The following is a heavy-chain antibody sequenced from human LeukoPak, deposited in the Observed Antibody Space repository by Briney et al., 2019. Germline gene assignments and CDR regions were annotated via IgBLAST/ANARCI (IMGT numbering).Heavy chain of an antibody. CDR2: ISGSGARA. CDR3: AKEVVLGETSYYYYGMDV. J-gene: IGHJ6*02. Sequence: GGSLRLSCAASGFNFRGYAMSWVRQAPGKGLEWVSSISGSGARAHYAESVGGRFTISRDNSQNTLHLQMNSLRAEDTAVYYCAKEVVLGETSYYYYGMDVWGQGTTVTVSS. V-gene: IGHV3-23*01. D-gene: IGHD1-26*01. CDR1: GFNFRGYA.